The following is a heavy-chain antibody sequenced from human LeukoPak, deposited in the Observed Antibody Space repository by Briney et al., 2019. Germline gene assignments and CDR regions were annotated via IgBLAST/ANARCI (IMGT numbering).Heavy chain of an antibody. J-gene: IGHJ4*02. CDR3: ARKAAGLTFDY. CDR2: INSDGSST. Sequence: PGGSLRLSCAASGFTFSSYWMHWVRQAPGKGLVWVSRINSDGSSTNYADSVKGRFTISRGNAENTLYLQMNSLGAEDTAVYYCARKAAGLTFDYWGQGTLVTVSS. CDR1: GFTFSSYW. V-gene: IGHV3-74*01. D-gene: IGHD6-13*01.